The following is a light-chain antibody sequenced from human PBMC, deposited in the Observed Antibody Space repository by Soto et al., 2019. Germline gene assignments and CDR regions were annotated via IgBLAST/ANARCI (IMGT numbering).Light chain of an antibody. J-gene: IGLJ1*01. CDR2: DVS. V-gene: IGLV2-14*01. CDR1: SRDVGGYNY. Sequence: QSALTQPASVSGSPGQSITISCTGTSRDVGGYNYVSWYQQHPGKATKLMIYDVSNRPSGVSNRFSGSKSGNTASLTISGLQAEDEADYYRSSYTSSSTNYVFGTGTKVTVL. CDR3: SSYTSSSTNYV.